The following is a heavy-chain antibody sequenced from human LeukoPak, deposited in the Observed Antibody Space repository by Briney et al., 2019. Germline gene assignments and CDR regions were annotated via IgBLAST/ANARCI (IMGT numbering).Heavy chain of an antibody. CDR3: AREGQDLAH. J-gene: IGHJ4*02. CDR2: IKQDGSEK. CDR1: GFTFSNFW. Sequence: GGSLRLSCAASGFTFSNFWMSWVRQAPGKGLEWVANIKQDGSEKHYVDSVKGRFTISRDNAKNSLYLQMNSLRAEDTAVYYCAREGQDLAHWGQGTLVSVST. D-gene: IGHD2-15*01. V-gene: IGHV3-7*01.